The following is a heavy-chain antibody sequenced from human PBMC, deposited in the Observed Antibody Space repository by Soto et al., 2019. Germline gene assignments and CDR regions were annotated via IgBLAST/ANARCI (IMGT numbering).Heavy chain of an antibody. V-gene: IGHV1-46*01. J-gene: IGHJ5*02. CDR2: INPSGGST. Sequence: ASVKVSCKASGYTFTSYYMHWVRQAPGQGLEWMGIINPSGGSTSYAQKLQGRVTMTRDTSTSTVYMELSSLRSEDTAVYYCARGGLRKMAGTSANWFDPWGQGTLVTVSS. CDR1: GYTFTSYY. CDR3: ARGGLRKMAGTSANWFDP. D-gene: IGHD6-19*01.